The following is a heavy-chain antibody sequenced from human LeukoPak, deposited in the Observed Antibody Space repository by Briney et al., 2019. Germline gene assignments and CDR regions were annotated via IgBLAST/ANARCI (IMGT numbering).Heavy chain of an antibody. Sequence: PGGSLRLSCTASGFTFSSYGMHWARQSPGKGLEWVAFIRYDGSNKYYADSVKGRFTISRDNSKNTLYLQMNSLRAEDTAVYYCAKAGYDSSGYGLDAFDIWGQGTMVTVSS. CDR3: AKAGYDSSGYGLDAFDI. J-gene: IGHJ3*02. CDR2: IRYDGSNK. V-gene: IGHV3-30*02. D-gene: IGHD3-22*01. CDR1: GFTFSSYG.